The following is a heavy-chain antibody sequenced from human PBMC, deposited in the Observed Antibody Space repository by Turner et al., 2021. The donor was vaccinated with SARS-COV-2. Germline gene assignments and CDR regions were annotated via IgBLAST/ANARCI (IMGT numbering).Heavy chain of an antibody. CDR1: GFTFSSYC. D-gene: IGHD3-10*02. CDR2: IKQDGSEK. V-gene: IGHV3-7*01. J-gene: IGHJ4*02. Sequence: EVQLVESGGGLVQPGGSLRLSCAASGFTFSSYCMSWVRQAQGKGLEWVANIKQDGSEKYYADSVKGRFTISRDNSKNTLYLQMNSLRAEDTAVYYCARDHMFGELPNDYWGQGTLVTVSS. CDR3: ARDHMFGELPNDY.